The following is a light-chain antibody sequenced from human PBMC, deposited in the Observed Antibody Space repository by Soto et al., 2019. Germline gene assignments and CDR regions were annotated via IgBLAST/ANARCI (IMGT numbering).Light chain of an antibody. V-gene: IGLV2-23*01. CDR3: CAYAGSSIYYV. CDR1: SSDFGSYNL. J-gene: IGLJ1*01. CDR2: ESS. Sequence: QSALTQPASVSGSPGQSITISCTGTSSDFGSYNLVSWYQQHPGKAPKLMIYESSKRPSGVSNRCSGAKTGNTASLTISGLQAEDEEDYYCCAYAGSSIYYVFGTGTKVTVL.